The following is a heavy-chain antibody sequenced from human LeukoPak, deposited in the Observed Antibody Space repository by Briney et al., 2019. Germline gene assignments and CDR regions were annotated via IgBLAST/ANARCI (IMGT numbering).Heavy chain of an antibody. D-gene: IGHD1-1*01. J-gene: IGHJ4*02. V-gene: IGHV3-23*01. CDR1: GFTFSSYE. CDR2: ISGNGDIT. Sequence: PGGSLRLSCEASGFTFSSYEMNWFRQAPGKGLEWVSAISGNGDITYYADTVKGRFSGSRDNSKNTLYLQLNSLRAEDTAVYYCAKDLRGTLSSRGPFEYWGQGTLVTVSS. CDR3: AKDLRGTLSSRGPFEY.